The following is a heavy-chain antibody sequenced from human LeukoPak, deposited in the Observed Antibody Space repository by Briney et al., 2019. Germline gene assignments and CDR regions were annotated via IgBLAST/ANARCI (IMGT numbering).Heavy chain of an antibody. CDR2: ISAYNGNT. CDR3: ARVRTTVVTPGYYYYMDV. V-gene: IGHV1-18*01. CDR1: GYTFTSYG. Sequence: ASVKVSCKASGYTFTSYGISWVRQAPGQGLEWMGWISAYNGNTNYAQKLQGRVTMTTDTSTSTAYMELRSLRSDDTAVYYCARVRTTVVTPGYYYYMDVWGKGTTVTVSS. D-gene: IGHD4-23*01. J-gene: IGHJ6*03.